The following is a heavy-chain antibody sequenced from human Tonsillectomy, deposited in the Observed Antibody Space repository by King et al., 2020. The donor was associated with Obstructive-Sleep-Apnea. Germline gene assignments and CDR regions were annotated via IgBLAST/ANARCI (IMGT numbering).Heavy chain of an antibody. Sequence: QLQESGPGLVKPSQTLSLTCTVSGGSISTGGYYWSWIRQHPGKGLEWIGYIYSSGSTHYNPSLKSRVTISLDTSKNQFSLKLSSVTAADTAVFYCARMTTVVTWYSFDFWGQGTMVTVSS. V-gene: IGHV4-31*03. CDR1: GGSISTGGYY. CDR3: ARMTTVVTWYSFDF. CDR2: IYSSGST. J-gene: IGHJ3*01. D-gene: IGHD4-23*01.